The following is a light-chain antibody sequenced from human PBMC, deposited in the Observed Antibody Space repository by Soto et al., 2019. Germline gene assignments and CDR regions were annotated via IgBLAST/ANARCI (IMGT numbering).Light chain of an antibody. J-gene: IGKJ1*01. Sequence: EIVLTQSPGTLSLSPGERATLSCRASQSVSSSYLAWYQQKPGQAPRLLIYGVSSRATGIPDRCSGSGSGTYFTITISRLEPEDFAVYYCQQYGSSPPWTFGQGTKVDIK. CDR3: QQYGSSPPWT. CDR2: GVS. V-gene: IGKV3-20*01. CDR1: QSVSSSY.